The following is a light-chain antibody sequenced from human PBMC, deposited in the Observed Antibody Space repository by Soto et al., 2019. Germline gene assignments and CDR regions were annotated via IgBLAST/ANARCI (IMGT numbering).Light chain of an antibody. CDR1: QSVSSY. CDR3: QQRSNWRMT. J-gene: IGKJ1*01. CDR2: DAS. Sequence: DIVQTQSPATLSLSAGERATLSCRASQSVSSYLAWYQQKPGQAPRLLIYDASNRATGIPARFSGSGSGTDFTLTISSLEPEDFAVYYCQQRSNWRMTFGQGTKVDIK. V-gene: IGKV3-11*01.